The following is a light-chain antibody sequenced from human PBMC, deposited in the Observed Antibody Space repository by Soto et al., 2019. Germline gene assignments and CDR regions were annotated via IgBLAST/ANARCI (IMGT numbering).Light chain of an antibody. CDR3: QQYNNWPPLA. J-gene: IGKJ4*01. Sequence: IVLTQSPGTLSLSPGERATLSCRASQSVSTLYMTWYQQKPGQAPRLLIYSAHTRAAGIPDRFSGTGSGTDFTLTISRLEAEDFAVYYCQQYNNWPPLAFGGG. CDR2: SAH. CDR1: QSVSTLY. V-gene: IGKV3-20*01.